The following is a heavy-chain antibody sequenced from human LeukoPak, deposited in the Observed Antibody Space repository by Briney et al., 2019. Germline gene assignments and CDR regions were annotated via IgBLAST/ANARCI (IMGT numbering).Heavy chain of an antibody. CDR2: IKQDGTEK. V-gene: IGHV3-7*03. D-gene: IGHD6-13*01. CDR1: GFTFSSYW. J-gene: IGHJ4*02. CDR3: ARDGAPGVSPFDY. Sequence: PGGSLRLSCAASGFTFSSYWMSWVRQTPGMGLEWVANIKQDGTEKYYVDSVKGRFTISRDNAKNSLYLQMNSLRAEDTAVYYCARDGAPGVSPFDYWGQGTLVTVSS.